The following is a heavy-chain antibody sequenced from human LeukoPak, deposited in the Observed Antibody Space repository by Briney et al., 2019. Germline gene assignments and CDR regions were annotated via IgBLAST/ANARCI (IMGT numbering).Heavy chain of an antibody. V-gene: IGHV3-21*01. D-gene: IGHD5-12*01. CDR1: GFTFSSYS. Sequence: GRSLRLSCAASGFTFSSYSMNWVRQAPGKGLEWVSSISSSSSYIYYADSVKGRFTISRDNAKNSLYLQMNSLRAEDTAVYYCARGGAKTWSGYDWDYYGMDVWGQGTTVTVSS. CDR3: ARGGAKTWSGYDWDYYGMDV. J-gene: IGHJ6*02. CDR2: ISSSSSYI.